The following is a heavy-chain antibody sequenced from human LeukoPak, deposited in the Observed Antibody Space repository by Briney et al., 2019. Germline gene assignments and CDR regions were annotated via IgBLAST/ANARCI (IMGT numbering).Heavy chain of an antibody. D-gene: IGHD4-23*01. CDR3: AGTFRTVVGY. V-gene: IGHV4-38-2*01. J-gene: IGHJ4*02. CDR1: GYSSSSGYY. Sequence: SETLSLTCAVSGYSSSSGYYWGWIRQPPGKGLEWIGSIYHSGSTYYNPSLKSRVTISVDTSKNQFSLKLSSVTAADTAVYYCAGTFRTVVGYWGQGTLVTVSS. CDR2: IYHSGST.